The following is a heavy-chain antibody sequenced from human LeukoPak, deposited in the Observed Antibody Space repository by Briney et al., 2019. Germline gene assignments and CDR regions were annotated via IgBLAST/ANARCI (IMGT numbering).Heavy chain of an antibody. CDR1: GFTFSTYS. J-gene: IGHJ4*02. CDR3: VRDFRSADY. Sequence: GSLRLSCAASGFTFSTYSMNWVRQAPGKGPMWVSRICPDGTVTNYADSVKARFIISRDNARNTVYLQMNSLRVEDTAVYYCVRDFRSADYWGQGTLVTVSS. V-gene: IGHV3-74*01. CDR2: ICPDGTVT.